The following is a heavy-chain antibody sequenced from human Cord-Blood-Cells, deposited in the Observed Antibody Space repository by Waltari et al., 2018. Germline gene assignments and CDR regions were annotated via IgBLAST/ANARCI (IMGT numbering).Heavy chain of an antibody. V-gene: IGHV3-73*02. D-gene: IGHD6-6*01. CDR1: GFTFSGPA. J-gene: IGHJ4*02. Sequence: EVQLVESGGGLVQPGGSLKLSCAASGFTFSGPAMPWVRQAYGKGLEWVARSGSKANSYATADAASVKGRFTISRDDSKNTAYLQMNSLKTEDTAVYYCTSAAIAARDYWGQGTLVTVSS. CDR3: TSAAIAARDY. CDR2: SGSKANSYAT.